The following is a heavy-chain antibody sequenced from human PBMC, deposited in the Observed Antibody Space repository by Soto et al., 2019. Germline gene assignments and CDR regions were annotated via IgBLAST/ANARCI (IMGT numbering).Heavy chain of an antibody. CDR1: AFIFRAYA. Sequence: EVHLLESGGDLVQPGGSLRLSCAASAFIFRAYAMSWVRQAPGKGLEWVSTISREGAYTHYSDSVEGRFTISRDNSKNTLYLQMTSLRGEDTALYYCAQDPSTGYGDHWGQGTMVTVSS. D-gene: IGHD3-9*01. CDR3: AQDPSTGYGDH. J-gene: IGHJ4*02. CDR2: ISREGAYT. V-gene: IGHV3-23*01.